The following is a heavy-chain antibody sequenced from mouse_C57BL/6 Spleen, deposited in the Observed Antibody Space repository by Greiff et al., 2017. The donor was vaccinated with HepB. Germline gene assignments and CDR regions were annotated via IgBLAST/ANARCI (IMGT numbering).Heavy chain of an antibody. D-gene: IGHD2-12*01. CDR3: ASDYDGDY. CDR1: GYSITSGYY. CDR2: ISYDGSN. Sequence: ESGPGLVKPSQSLSLTCSVTGYSITSGYYWNWIRQFPGNKLEWMGYISYDGSNNYNPSLKNRISITRDTSKNQFFLKLNSVTTEDTATYYCASDYDGDYWGQGTSVTVSS. J-gene: IGHJ4*01. V-gene: IGHV3-6*01.